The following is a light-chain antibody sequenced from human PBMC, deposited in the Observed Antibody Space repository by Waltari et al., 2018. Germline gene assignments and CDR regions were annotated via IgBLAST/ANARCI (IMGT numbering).Light chain of an antibody. V-gene: IGKV1-5*03. Sequence: DIQMTQSPSTLSASVGDRVSITCRASQSISTWLAWYQQKPGKAPNILISAASNLESGVPSRFSGSGSGTEFSLTISSLQPDDLGTYFCQQHHVYPPTFGPGTKVEI. J-gene: IGKJ1*01. CDR2: AAS. CDR1: QSISTW. CDR3: QQHHVYPPT.